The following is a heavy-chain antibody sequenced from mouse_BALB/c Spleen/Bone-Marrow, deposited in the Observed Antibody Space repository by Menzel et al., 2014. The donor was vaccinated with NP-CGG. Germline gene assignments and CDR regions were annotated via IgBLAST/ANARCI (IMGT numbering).Heavy chain of an antibody. CDR3: ARESNYGYYWYFDL. CDR1: GFTFTDYY. D-gene: IGHD2-2*01. V-gene: IGHV7-3*02. Sequence: EVQGVESGGGLVQPGGSLRLSCATSGFTFTDYYMSWVRQPPGKALEWLGFIRNKANGYTSEYSASVKGRFTISRDNSQSILDLQMNALRADDSATYYCARESNYGYYWYFDLWGAGTTSTVSS. J-gene: IGHJ1*01. CDR2: IRNKANGYTS.